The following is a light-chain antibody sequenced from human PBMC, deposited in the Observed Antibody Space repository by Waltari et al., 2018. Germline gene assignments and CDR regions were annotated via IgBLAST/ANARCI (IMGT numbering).Light chain of an antibody. V-gene: IGKV4-1*01. CDR1: QSVLYSSNNENY. J-gene: IGKJ2*01. CDR3: QQYYSIPPA. Sequence: DIVMTQSPDSLAVSLGERATINCTSSQSVLYSSNNENYLAWYQQKPGQPPKLLIYWASARTSGVPDRFSGSGSGTDFTLTISSLQAEDVAVYYCQQYYSIPPAFGQGTKLEIQ. CDR2: WAS.